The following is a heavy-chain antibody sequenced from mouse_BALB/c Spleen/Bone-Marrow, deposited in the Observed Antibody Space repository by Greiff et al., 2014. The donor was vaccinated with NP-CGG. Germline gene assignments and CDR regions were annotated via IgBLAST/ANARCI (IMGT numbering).Heavy chain of an antibody. V-gene: IGHV7-3*02. CDR2: IRNKANGYTT. Sequence: EVMLVESGGGSVQPGGSLRLSCTTSGFTFTDYFMTWARQPPGKALEWLGFIRNKANGYTTEYNPSVKGRFTISRDTSQGILYLQMNTLRAEDSAIYFCARDYSGYFDFWGQGTTLTVSS. J-gene: IGHJ2*01. CDR1: GFTFTDYF. CDR3: ARDYSGYFDF. D-gene: IGHD5-1*01.